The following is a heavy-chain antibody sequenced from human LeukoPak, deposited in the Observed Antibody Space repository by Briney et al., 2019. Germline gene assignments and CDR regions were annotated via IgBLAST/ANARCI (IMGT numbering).Heavy chain of an antibody. CDR1: GGTFRSYA. V-gene: IGHV1-69*01. D-gene: IGHD3-22*01. J-gene: IGHJ4*02. CDR2: INPTFGTA. Sequence: GSSVKVSCKASGGTFRSYAISWVRQAPGQGLEWMGGINPTFGTANYAQKFQGRVTITADESTSTAYMELSSLRSEDTAVYYCAREDYYDSGSNDYWGQGTLVTVSS. CDR3: AREDYYDSGSNDY.